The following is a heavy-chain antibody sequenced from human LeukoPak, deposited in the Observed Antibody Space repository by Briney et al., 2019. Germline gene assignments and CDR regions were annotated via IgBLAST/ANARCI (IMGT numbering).Heavy chain of an antibody. D-gene: IGHD6-19*01. J-gene: IGHJ4*02. CDR1: GFTVSSNY. V-gene: IGHV3-53*01. CDR2: IYSGGST. Sequence: GGSLRLSCAACGFTVSSNYMSWVRQAPGKGLEWVSVIYSGGSTYYADSVKGRFTISRDNSKNTLYLQINSLRAEDTAVYYCARDLSGWSDDDWGFDYWGQGTLVTVSS. CDR3: ARDLSGWSDDDWGFDY.